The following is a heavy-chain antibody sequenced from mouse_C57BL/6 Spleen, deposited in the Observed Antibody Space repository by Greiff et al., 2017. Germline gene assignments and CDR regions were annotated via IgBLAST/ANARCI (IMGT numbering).Heavy chain of an antibody. V-gene: IGHV1-20*01. D-gene: IGHD4-1*01. CDR1: GYSFTGYF. CDR3: LTGTPYYFDY. CDR2: INPYNGDT. Sequence: EVQLQQSGPELVKPGDSVTISCKASGYSFTGYFMNWVMQSHGKSLEWIGRINPYNGDTFYNQKFKGKATLTVDKSSSTAHMELRSLTSEESAVYYCLTGTPYYFDYWGQGTTLTVSA. J-gene: IGHJ2*01.